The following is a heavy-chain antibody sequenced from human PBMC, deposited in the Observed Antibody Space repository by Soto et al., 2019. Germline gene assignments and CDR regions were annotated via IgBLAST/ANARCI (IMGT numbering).Heavy chain of an antibody. CDR3: ARGPRGYVYYHGMDV. CDR1: GGSISSYY. CDR2: IDTSGTT. V-gene: IGHV4-4*07. Sequence: SETLSLTCTVSGGSISSYYVSWIRQSAGKGLEWIGRIDTSGTTNYNPSLKSRVTMSVDASKNHFSLNLSSVTAADAAVYYCARGPRGYVYYHGMDVWGQGTTVTAP. D-gene: IGHD3-10*01. J-gene: IGHJ6*02.